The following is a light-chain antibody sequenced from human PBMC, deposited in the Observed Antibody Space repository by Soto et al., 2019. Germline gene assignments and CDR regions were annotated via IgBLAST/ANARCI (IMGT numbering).Light chain of an antibody. CDR3: SSSNSSSTLVV. V-gene: IGLV2-14*01. CDR2: EVS. J-gene: IGLJ2*01. Sequence: QSALTQPASVSGSPGQSVTISCTGTSSDVGGYNYVSWYQQHPGKAPKLMIYEVSNRPSGVSNRFSGSKSGNTASLTISGLQAEEEAADYCSSSNSSSTLVVFGGGTKLTVL. CDR1: SSDVGGYNY.